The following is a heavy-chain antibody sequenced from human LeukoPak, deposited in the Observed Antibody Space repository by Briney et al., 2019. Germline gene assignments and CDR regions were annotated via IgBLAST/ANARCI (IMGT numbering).Heavy chain of an antibody. D-gene: IGHD3-9*01. J-gene: IGHJ4*02. Sequence: GGSLRLSCAASGFTFSNYWMHWVRQAPGKGLVWVSRINSDGINTSYADSVKGRFTISRDNAKNTLNLQMNSLRAEDTAVYYCAKGGYYDILTGYDYWGQGTLVTVSS. CDR1: GFTFSNYW. CDR2: INSDGINT. CDR3: AKGGYYDILTGYDY. V-gene: IGHV3-74*01.